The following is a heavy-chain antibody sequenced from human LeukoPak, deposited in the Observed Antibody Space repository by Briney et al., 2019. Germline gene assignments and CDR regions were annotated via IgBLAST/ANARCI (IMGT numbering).Heavy chain of an antibody. CDR1: GFTFSSYA. Sequence: GRSLRLSCAASGFTFSSYAMHWVRQAPGKGLEWVAVISYDGSNKYYADSVKGRFTISRDNSKDTLYLQMNSLRAEDTAVYYCASQIVVPAAMYYYYGMDVWGQGTTVTVSS. D-gene: IGHD2-2*01. CDR3: ASQIVVPAAMYYYYGMDV. V-gene: IGHV3-30-3*01. J-gene: IGHJ6*02. CDR2: ISYDGSNK.